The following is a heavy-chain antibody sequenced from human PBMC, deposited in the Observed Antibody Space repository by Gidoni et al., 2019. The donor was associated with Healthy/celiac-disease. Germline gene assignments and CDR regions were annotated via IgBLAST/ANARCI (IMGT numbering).Heavy chain of an antibody. Sequence: ISCKGSGYSFTSYWIGWVRQMPGKCLECMGIIYPGDSDTRYSPSFQGQVTISAAKSISTAYLQWSSLKASDIAMYYCARLDWRAAAGTDWFDPWGQGPLVTVSS. D-gene: IGHD6-13*01. CDR2: IYPGDSDT. CDR1: GYSFTSYW. CDR3: ARLDWRAAAGTDWFDP. J-gene: IGHJ5*02. V-gene: IGHV5-51*01.